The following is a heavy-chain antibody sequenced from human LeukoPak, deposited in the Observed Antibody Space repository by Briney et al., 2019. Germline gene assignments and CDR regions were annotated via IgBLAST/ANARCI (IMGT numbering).Heavy chain of an antibody. CDR2: IYYSGST. J-gene: IGHJ4*02. D-gene: IGHD5-18*01. CDR3: ARLNETVDGYGCPVDY. CDR1: GGSISSSSYY. V-gene: IGHV4-39*01. Sequence: PSETPSLTCTVSGGSISSSSYYWGWIRQPPGKGLEWIGSIYYSGSTYYNPSLKSRVTISVDTSKNQFSLKLSSVTAADTAVYYCARLNETVDGYGCPVDYWGQGTLVIVSS.